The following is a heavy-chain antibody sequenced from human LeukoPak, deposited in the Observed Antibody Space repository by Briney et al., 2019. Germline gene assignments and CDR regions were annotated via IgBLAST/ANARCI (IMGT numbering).Heavy chain of an antibody. J-gene: IGHJ4*02. CDR2: IWYDGSNK. V-gene: IGHV3-33*01. Sequence: GGSLGLSCAASGFTFSSYGMHWVRQAPGKGLEWVAVIWYDGSNKYYADSVKGRFTISRDNSKDTLYLQMNSLRAEDTAVYYCATEDYGDYHRWGQGTLVTVSS. CDR3: ATEDYGDYHR. D-gene: IGHD4-17*01. CDR1: GFTFSSYG.